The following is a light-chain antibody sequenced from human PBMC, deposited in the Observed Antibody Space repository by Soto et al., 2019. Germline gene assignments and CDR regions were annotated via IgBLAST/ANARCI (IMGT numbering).Light chain of an antibody. V-gene: IGLV2-14*01. Sequence: QSALTQPASVSGSPGQSITISCTGTSSNIGDYNYVSWYQQHPGKAPKLMIYEVSNRPSGVSNRFSGSKSSNTASLTISGLQAEDEADYYCSSYTSSTIVVFGGGTKLTVL. J-gene: IGLJ2*01. CDR1: SSNIGDYNY. CDR3: SSYTSSTIVV. CDR2: EVS.